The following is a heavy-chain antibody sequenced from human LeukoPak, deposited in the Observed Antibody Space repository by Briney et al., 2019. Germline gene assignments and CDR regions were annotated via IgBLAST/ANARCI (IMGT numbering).Heavy chain of an antibody. CDR1: GGSISSSNYN. D-gene: IGHD5-24*01. J-gene: IGHJ2*01. V-gene: IGHV4-39*07. CDR2: IYLSGST. CDR3: ARGARDGYNLRWYFDL. Sequence: PSETLSLTCTVSGGSISSSNYNWGWIRQPPGEGLEWIGEIYLSGSTNYNPSLKSRVTISVDTSKNQFSLNLSSVTAADTAVYYCARGARDGYNLRWYFDLWGRGTLVTVSS.